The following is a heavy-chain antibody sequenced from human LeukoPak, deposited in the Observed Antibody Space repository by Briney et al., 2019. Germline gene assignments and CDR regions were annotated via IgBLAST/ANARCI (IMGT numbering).Heavy chain of an antibody. Sequence: SETLSLTRAVYGGSFSGYYWSWIRQPPGKGLEWIGEINHSGSTNYNPSLKSRVTISVDTSKNQFSLKLSSVTAADTAVYYCATMHGLLDAFDIRGQGTMVTVSS. CDR2: INHSGST. D-gene: IGHD1-26*01. V-gene: IGHV4-34*01. J-gene: IGHJ3*02. CDR3: ATMHGLLDAFDI. CDR1: GGSFSGYY.